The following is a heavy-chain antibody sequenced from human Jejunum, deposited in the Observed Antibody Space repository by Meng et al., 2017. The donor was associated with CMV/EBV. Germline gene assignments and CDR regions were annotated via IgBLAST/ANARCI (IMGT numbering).Heavy chain of an antibody. CDR3: AKVTSGSWGYFDS. D-gene: IGHD3-16*01. Sequence: ASGFSFNKYGLHWVRQAPGKGLELVAFIRDDGSIQYYAESVKARFTISRDNSKATLYLQMNNLRPEDTALYHCAKVTSGSWGYFDSWGQGTLVTVSS. CDR2: IRDDGSIQ. J-gene: IGHJ4*02. V-gene: IGHV3-30*02. CDR1: GFSFNKYG.